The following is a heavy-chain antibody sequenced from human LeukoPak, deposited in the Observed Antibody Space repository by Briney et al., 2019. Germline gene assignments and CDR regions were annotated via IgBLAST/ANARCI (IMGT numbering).Heavy chain of an antibody. CDR1: GFAFSSFA. CDR2: LTGSGST. D-gene: IGHD2-15*01. J-gene: IGHJ6*03. V-gene: IGHV3-23*01. CDR3: AKMKGWRLYDYCMDV. Sequence: RSGGSLRLSCVASGFAFSSFAMSWVRQAPGKGLEWVSGLTGSGSTYHADFVKGRFTISRDNSKNTLSLQMNSLRAEDTAVYYCAKMKGWRLYDYCMDVWGKGTTVTVSS.